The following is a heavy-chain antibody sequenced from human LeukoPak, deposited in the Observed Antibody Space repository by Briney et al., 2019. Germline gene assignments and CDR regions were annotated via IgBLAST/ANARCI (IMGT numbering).Heavy chain of an antibody. CDR2: INHSGST. J-gene: IGHJ6*03. Sequence: SETLSLTCAVYGGSFSGYYWSWIRQPPGKGLEWIGEINHSGSTNYNPSLKSRVTISVDTSKNQFSLKLSSVTAADTAVYCCAREGYSYGHNYYYYYMDVWGKGTTVTVSS. D-gene: IGHD5-18*01. CDR3: AREGYSYGHNYYYYYMDV. V-gene: IGHV4-34*01. CDR1: GGSFSGYY.